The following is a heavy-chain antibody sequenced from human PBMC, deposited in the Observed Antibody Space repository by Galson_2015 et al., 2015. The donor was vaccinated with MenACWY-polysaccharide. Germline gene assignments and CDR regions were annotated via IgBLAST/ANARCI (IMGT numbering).Heavy chain of an antibody. V-gene: IGHV3-74*01. CDR2: INNDGTST. Sequence: SLRLSCAASGFTLSNYWMHWVRLAPGKGLAWVSRINNDGTSTKYADSVKGRFTISRDNAKKALYLQMNSLRAEDTAVYYCARGNYYAMEVWGQGTTVTV. CDR1: GFTLSNYW. CDR3: ARGNYYAMEV. J-gene: IGHJ6*02.